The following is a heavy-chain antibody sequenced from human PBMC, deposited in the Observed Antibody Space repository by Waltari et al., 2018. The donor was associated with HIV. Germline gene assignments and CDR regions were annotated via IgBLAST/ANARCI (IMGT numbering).Heavy chain of an antibody. Sequence: EVQLLESGGGSVKHGGSLRLSCAAYGFGFSYAWMNWVRQAPGKGLEWVGRIKSKTDGGTTDYAAPVKGRFTISRDDSKNTVNLQMNSLKTEDTAVYYCTTDLWEGDTLNRNCWGQGTLVTVSS. V-gene: IGHV3-15*01. CDR3: TTDLWEGDTLNRNC. J-gene: IGHJ4*02. CDR1: GFGFSYAW. CDR2: IKSKTDGGTT. D-gene: IGHD1-26*01.